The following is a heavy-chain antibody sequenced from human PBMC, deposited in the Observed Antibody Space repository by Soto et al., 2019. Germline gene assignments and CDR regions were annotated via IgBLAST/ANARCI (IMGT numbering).Heavy chain of an antibody. CDR1: GASISSYY. Sequence: SETLSLTCIVSGASISSYYYTWIRQHPGKGLEWIGYIYLGGNTYYNPSFKSRVTISVATSKNQFSLRLPSLPAADTAVYYCARSLFPWGQGTLVTVS. CDR2: IYLGGNT. CDR3: ARSLFP. J-gene: IGHJ5*02. D-gene: IGHD3-16*01. V-gene: IGHV4-59*12.